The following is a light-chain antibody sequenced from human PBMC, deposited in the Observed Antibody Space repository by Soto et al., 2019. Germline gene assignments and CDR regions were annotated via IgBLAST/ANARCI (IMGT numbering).Light chain of an antibody. Sequence: EIVLTQSPDTLSLSPGERVTLSCRASQSVGSYLVWYQQKPGQAPRLLIYGASNRATGIPARFSGSGSGTDFTLTISSLEPEDFAVYYCQHRSNGFGQGTKLEI. CDR2: GAS. CDR1: QSVGSY. V-gene: IGKV3-11*01. J-gene: IGKJ2*01. CDR3: QHRSNG.